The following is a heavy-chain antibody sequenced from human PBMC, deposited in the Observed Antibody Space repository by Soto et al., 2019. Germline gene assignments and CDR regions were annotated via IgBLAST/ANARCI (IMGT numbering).Heavy chain of an antibody. CDR1: GGTFGNTA. CDR3: ARDGDPGYSFWSGPLGGGRFDP. CDR2: IVPLFGTA. V-gene: IGHV1-69*12. Sequence: QVQLVQSGAEVKEPGSSVNVSCKTSGGTFGNTAVTWVRQVPGQGLEWIGGIVPLFGTANYAQKFRGRVMITADESTITAYMDLSSLRSDDTAIYYCARDGDPGYSFWSGPLGGGRFDPWGQGTLVTVSS. J-gene: IGHJ5*02. D-gene: IGHD3-3*01.